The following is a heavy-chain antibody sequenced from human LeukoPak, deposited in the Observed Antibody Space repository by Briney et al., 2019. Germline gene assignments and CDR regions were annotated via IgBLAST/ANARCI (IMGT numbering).Heavy chain of an antibody. V-gene: IGHV1-8*01. Sequence: ASVKVSCKASGYTFTSFDINWVRQATGQGLEWMGWMNPNSGNTGSAQKFQGRVTITTDESTSTAYMELSSLRSEDTAVYYCARGAIYCSGGSCYLEGNWFDPWGQGTLVTVSS. D-gene: IGHD2-15*01. J-gene: IGHJ5*02. CDR1: GYTFTSFD. CDR2: MNPNSGNT. CDR3: ARGAIYCSGGSCYLEGNWFDP.